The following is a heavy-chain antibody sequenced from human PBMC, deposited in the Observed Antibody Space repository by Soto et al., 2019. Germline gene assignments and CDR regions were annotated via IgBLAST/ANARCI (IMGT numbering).Heavy chain of an antibody. CDR1: GYTFTGYY. Sequence: QVQLVQSGAEVKKPGASVKVSCKASGYTFTGYYMHWVRQAPGQGLEWMGWINPNSGGTNYAQKFQGRVTMTRDTSISPAYMELGRLRSDGTAVYYCARARLDYGDYVFPFDYWGQGTLVTVSS. D-gene: IGHD4-17*01. CDR3: ARARLDYGDYVFPFDY. J-gene: IGHJ4*02. CDR2: INPNSGGT. V-gene: IGHV1-2*02.